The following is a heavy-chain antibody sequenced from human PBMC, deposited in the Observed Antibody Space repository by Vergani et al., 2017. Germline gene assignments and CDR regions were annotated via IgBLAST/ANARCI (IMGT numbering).Heavy chain of an antibody. CDR1: GGSIIHYH. CDR3: ARFITMHSWFDP. D-gene: IGHD3-10*01. V-gene: IGHV4-59*12. CDR2: IHYSGTT. J-gene: IGHJ5*02. Sequence: QVQLQESGPGLVKPSETLSLTCTVSGGSIIHYHWSWSRQPPGKGLEYLASIHYSGTTNYNPSLKSRLTISVDKSKNQFSLKLSSVTAADTAVYYCARFITMHSWFDPWGQGTLVTVSS.